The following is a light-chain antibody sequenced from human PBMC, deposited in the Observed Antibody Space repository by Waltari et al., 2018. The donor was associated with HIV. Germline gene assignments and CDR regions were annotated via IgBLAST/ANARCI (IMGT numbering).Light chain of an antibody. CDR1: SGGIDSNY. CDR2: EDH. CDR3: QSYDADNHWV. Sequence: FMLTQPHSVSGSPGKPVTISCGRSSGGIDSNYVQCSQHRPGRAPITVIYEDHQRPSGVPDRFSGSIDSSSNSASLTISGLETEDEADYYCQSYDADNHWVFGGGTKLTVL. V-gene: IGLV6-57*03. J-gene: IGLJ3*02.